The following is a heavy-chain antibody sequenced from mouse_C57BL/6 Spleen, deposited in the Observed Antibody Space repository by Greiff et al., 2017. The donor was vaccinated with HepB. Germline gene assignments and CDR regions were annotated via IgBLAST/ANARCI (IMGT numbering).Heavy chain of an antibody. CDR2: INPNNGGT. Sequence: EVQLQQSGPELVKPGASVKMSCKASGYTFTDYNMHWVKQSHGKSLEWIGYINPNNGGTSYNQKFKGKATLTVNKSSSTAYMELRSLTSEDSAVYYCARSYYYGSSYAYYFDYWGQGTTLTVSS. CDR1: GYTFTDYN. J-gene: IGHJ2*01. CDR3: ARSYYYGSSYAYYFDY. D-gene: IGHD1-1*01. V-gene: IGHV1-22*01.